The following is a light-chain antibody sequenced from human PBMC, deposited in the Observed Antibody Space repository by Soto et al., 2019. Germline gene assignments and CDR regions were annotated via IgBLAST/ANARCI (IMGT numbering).Light chain of an antibody. CDR3: QQRSTWPPWT. CDR1: QSVSNC. V-gene: IGKV3-11*01. J-gene: IGKJ1*01. CDR2: TAS. Sequence: EIVLTQSPATLSLSPGERATLSCRASQSVSNCLAWYQHKPGQAPRLLIYTASSRATGIPARFSGSGSGTDFTLTISSLEPEDFAVYYCQQRSTWPPWTFGQGTKVEVK.